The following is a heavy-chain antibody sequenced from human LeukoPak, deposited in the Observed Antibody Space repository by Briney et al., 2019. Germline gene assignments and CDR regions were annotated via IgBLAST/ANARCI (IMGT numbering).Heavy chain of an antibody. CDR3: ARDLWGANHYFDY. V-gene: IGHV4-31*03. J-gene: IGHJ4*02. CDR2: FYYSGST. CDR1: GGSISSGGYY. D-gene: IGHD7-27*01. Sequence: SETLSLTCTVSGGSISSGGYYWSWIRQHPGKGLEWIGYFYYSGSTYYNPSLKSRVTISVDTSKNQFSLKLSSVTAADTAVYYCARDLWGANHYFDYWGQGTLVTVSS.